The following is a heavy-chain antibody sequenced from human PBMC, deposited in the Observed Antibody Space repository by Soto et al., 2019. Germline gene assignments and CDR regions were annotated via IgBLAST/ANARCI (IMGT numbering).Heavy chain of an antibody. D-gene: IGHD3-10*01. V-gene: IGHV3-11*06. CDR1: GFTFSDYY. CDR3: AREVHYYGSGRGGWFDP. J-gene: IGHJ5*02. Sequence: GGSLRLSCAASGFTFSDYYMSWIRQAPGKGLEWVSYISSSSSYTNYADSVKGRFTISRDNAKNSLYLQMNSLRAEDTAVYYCAREVHYYGSGRGGWFDPWGQGTLVTVSS. CDR2: ISSSSSYT.